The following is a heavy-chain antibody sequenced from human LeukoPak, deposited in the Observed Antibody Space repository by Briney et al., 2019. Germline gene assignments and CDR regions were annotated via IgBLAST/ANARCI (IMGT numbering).Heavy chain of an antibody. CDR1: GFSFSSYN. CDR2: ISSSSSYI. V-gene: IGHV3-21*04. Sequence: GGSLRLSCAASGFSFSSYNMDWVRQAPGKGLEWVSSISSSSSYIYYADSVKGRFTISRDNSKNTLYLQMNSLRAEDTAVYYCAKDLGYGGYPFPFDYWGQGTLVTVSS. J-gene: IGHJ4*02. D-gene: IGHD5-12*01. CDR3: AKDLGYGGYPFPFDY.